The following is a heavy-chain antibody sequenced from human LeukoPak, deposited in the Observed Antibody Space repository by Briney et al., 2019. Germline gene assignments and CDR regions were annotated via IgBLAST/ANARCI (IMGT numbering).Heavy chain of an antibody. CDR3: ASADLLDTTMINY. Sequence: GGSLRLSCAASGFTFSSYSMNWVRQAPGKGLEWVSYISSGSGTIYYADSVKGRFTISRDNAENSLYLQMNSLRAEDTAVYYCASADLLDTTMINYWGQGTLVTVSS. CDR1: GFTFSSYS. J-gene: IGHJ4*02. D-gene: IGHD5-18*01. CDR2: ISSGSGTI. V-gene: IGHV3-48*01.